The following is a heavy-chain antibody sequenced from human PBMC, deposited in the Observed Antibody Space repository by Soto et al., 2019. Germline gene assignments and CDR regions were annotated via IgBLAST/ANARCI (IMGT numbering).Heavy chain of an antibody. CDR2: ILVGGST. CDR1: GFICSIYD. V-gene: IGHV3-23*01. CDR3: AKATATGGGAFEI. Sequence: EVQMLESGGGLAQPGGSLRLSCAVSGFICSIYDMSWVRQAPGKGLEWVSTILVGGSTHYEDSVKGRFTISRDTSKNTVYLQMNSLTAGDTAVYYCAKATATGGGAFEIYGQGTLVTVSS. D-gene: IGHD2-8*02. J-gene: IGHJ3*02.